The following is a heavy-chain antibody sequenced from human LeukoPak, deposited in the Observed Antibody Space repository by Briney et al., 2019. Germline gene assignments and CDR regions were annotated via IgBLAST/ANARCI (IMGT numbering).Heavy chain of an antibody. CDR2: IKQDGSEK. CDR1: GFTFSSYW. Sequence: PGGSLRLSCAASGFTFSSYWMSWVRQAPGKGLEWVANIKQDGSEKYYVDSVKGRLTISRDNAKNSLYLQMNSLRAEDTAVYYCARDRYYDSSGYYYSAFDIWGQGTMVTVSS. J-gene: IGHJ3*02. CDR3: ARDRYYDSSGYYYSAFDI. V-gene: IGHV3-7*03. D-gene: IGHD3-22*01.